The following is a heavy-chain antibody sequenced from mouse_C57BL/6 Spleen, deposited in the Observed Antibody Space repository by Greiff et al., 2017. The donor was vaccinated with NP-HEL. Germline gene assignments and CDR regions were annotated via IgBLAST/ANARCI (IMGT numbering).Heavy chain of an antibody. CDR1: GFTFSSYA. D-gene: IGHD2-5*01. V-gene: IGHV5-4*03. Sequence: EVMLVESGGGLVKPGGSLKLSCAASGFTFSSYAMSWVRQTPEKRLEWVATISDGGSYTYYPDNVKGRFPISRDNAKNNLYLHMSHLTSEDTAMYYCAAYYSNYVYAMDYWGQGTSVTVSS. CDR2: ISDGGSYT. CDR3: AAYYSNYVYAMDY. J-gene: IGHJ4*01.